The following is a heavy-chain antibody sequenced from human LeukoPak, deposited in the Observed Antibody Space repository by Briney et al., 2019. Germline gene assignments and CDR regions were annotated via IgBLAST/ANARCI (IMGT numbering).Heavy chain of an antibody. CDR3: ARGGSAVVVITRGDAFDI. J-gene: IGHJ3*02. Sequence: PSETLSLTCTVSGGSISSYYWSWIRQPAGKGLEWIGRIYTSGSTNYNPSLKGRVTMSVDTSKNQFSLKLSSVTAADTAVYYCARGGSAVVVITRGDAFDIWGQGTMVTVSS. D-gene: IGHD3-22*01. V-gene: IGHV4-4*07. CDR2: IYTSGST. CDR1: GGSISSYY.